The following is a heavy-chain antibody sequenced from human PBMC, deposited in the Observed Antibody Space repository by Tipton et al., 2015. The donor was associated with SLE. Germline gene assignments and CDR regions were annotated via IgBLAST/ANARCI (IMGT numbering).Heavy chain of an antibody. CDR2: INHSGST. D-gene: IGHD1-14*01. CDR3: ARVRPNRNWFDP. J-gene: IGHJ5*02. V-gene: IGHV4-34*01. CDR1: GGSFSGYY. Sequence: TLSLTCAVYGGSFSGYYWSWIRQPPGKGLEWIGEINHSGSTNCNPSLKSRVTISVDTSKNQFSLKLSSVTAADTAVYYCARVRPNRNWFDPWGQGTLVTVSS.